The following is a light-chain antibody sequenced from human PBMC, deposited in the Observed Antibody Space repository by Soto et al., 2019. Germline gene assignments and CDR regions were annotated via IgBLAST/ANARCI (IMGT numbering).Light chain of an antibody. J-gene: IGKJ5*01. CDR3: QHGGT. Sequence: EIVLTQSPATLSLSPGERATVSCRASQSVSNYLGWYQQKPGQAPRLLIYDASNRATGIPARFSGSGSGTDFTLTISSLEPEGFAVYYCQHGGTFGQGTRLEIK. V-gene: IGKV3-11*01. CDR2: DAS. CDR1: QSVSNY.